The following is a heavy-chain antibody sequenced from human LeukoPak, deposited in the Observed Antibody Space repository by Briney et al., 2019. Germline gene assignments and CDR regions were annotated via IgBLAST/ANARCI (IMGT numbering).Heavy chain of an antibody. CDR3: SSRPVFGVVIFDY. CDR2: IYYSGST. Sequence: SQTLSLTCTVSGGSISSSSYYWGWIRQPPGKGLEWIGSIYYSGSTYYTPSIKIRVTISVDTSKNQCSLKLSYVTAADSAVYFYSSRPVFGVVIFDYWGQGTLVTVSS. D-gene: IGHD3-3*01. CDR1: GGSISSSSYY. J-gene: IGHJ4*02. V-gene: IGHV4-39*07.